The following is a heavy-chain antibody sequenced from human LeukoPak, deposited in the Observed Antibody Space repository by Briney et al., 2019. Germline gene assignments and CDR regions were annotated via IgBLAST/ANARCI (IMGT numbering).Heavy chain of an antibody. CDR2: INSDGSST. Sequence: GGSLRLSCAASGFTFSSYWMHWVRQAPGKGLVWVSRINSDGSSTSYADSVKGRFTISRDNAKNTLYLQMDSVRAEDTAVYFCAKRGVVIRVILVGFHKEAYYFDSWGQGALVTVSS. D-gene: IGHD3-22*01. V-gene: IGHV3-74*01. J-gene: IGHJ4*02. CDR3: AKRGVVIRVILVGFHKEAYYFDS. CDR1: GFTFSSYW.